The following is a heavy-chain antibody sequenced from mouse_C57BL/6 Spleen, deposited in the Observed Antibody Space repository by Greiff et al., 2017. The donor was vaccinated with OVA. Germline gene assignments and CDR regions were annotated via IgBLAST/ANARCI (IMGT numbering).Heavy chain of an antibody. Sequence: QVQLQQPGAELVKPGASVKLSCKASGYTFTSYWMHWVKQRPGQGLEWIGMIHPNSGSTNYNEKFKSKATLTEDKSSSTAYMQLSSLTSEDSEVYYCARSPYYFGSSYYAVDYWGQGTSVTVSS. D-gene: IGHD1-1*01. CDR2: IHPNSGST. V-gene: IGHV1-64*01. J-gene: IGHJ4*01. CDR3: ARSPYYFGSSYYAVDY. CDR1: GYTFTSYW.